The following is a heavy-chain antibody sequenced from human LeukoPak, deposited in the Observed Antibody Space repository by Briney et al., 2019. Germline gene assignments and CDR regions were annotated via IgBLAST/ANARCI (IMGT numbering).Heavy chain of an antibody. V-gene: IGHV4-39*07. Sequence: PSETLSLTCTVSGGSISSSSYFWGWIRQPPGKGLEWIGRFYYSGITYFNPSLKSRVTISGDTSKNQFSLKLSSVTAADTAVYYCASGLRYFDLYYWGQGTLVTVSS. CDR1: GGSISSSSYF. CDR3: ASGLRYFDLYY. CDR2: FYYSGIT. J-gene: IGHJ4*02. D-gene: IGHD3-9*01.